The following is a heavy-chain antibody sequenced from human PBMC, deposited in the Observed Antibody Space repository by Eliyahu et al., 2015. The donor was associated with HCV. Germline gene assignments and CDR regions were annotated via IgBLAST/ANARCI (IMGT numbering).Heavy chain of an antibody. CDR3: AKKIGYYYYYGMDV. V-gene: IGHV3-23*01. J-gene: IGHJ6*02. Sequence: EVQLLESGGGLVQPGGSLXLSCAASGFTFXSYAMXWVRQAPGKGLEWVSAISGSGGSTYYADSVKGRFTISRDNSKNTLYLQMNSLRAEDTAVYYCAKKIGYYYYYGMDVWGQGTTVTVSS. D-gene: IGHD3-10*01. CDR1: GFTFXSYA. CDR2: ISGSGGST.